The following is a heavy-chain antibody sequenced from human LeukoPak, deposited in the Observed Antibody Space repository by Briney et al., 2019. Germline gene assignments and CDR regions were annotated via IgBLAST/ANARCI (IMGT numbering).Heavy chain of an antibody. Sequence: GGSLRLSCGASGFSFSDYAMSWVRQAPGKGPEWVSGISGSGASRYYEDSVKGRFTISRDNAKNTLYLQMNSLSAEDTAVYYCAKVKITMIVVVVTTNGFFDYWGQGTLVTVSS. J-gene: IGHJ4*02. CDR1: GFSFSDYA. CDR3: AKVKITMIVVVVTTNGFFDY. CDR2: ISGSGASR. D-gene: IGHD3-22*01. V-gene: IGHV3-23*01.